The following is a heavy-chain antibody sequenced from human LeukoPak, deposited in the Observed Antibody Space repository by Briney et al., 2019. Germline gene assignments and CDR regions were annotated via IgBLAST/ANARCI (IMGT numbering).Heavy chain of an antibody. CDR3: ARVLPVGYSSGYFSGY. Sequence: GGSLRLPCAASGFTVSSNYMSWVRQAPGKGLERVSVIYSGGSTYYADSVKGRFTISRDNSKNTLYLQMNSLRAEDTAVYYCARVLPVGYSSGYFSGYWGQGTLVTVSS. CDR2: IYSGGST. J-gene: IGHJ4*02. CDR1: GFTVSSNY. D-gene: IGHD3-22*01. V-gene: IGHV3-66*02.